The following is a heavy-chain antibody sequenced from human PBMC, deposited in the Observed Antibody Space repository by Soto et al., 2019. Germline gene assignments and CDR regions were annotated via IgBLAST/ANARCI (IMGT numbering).Heavy chain of an antibody. Sequence: QVQLVQSGAEVEKPGASVKVSCKTSGYFFTSHYIHWVRLAPGRGLEWMGRINPNNRDTNSPQKLQGRVTMTSDTSISTAYMEMSGLRSDDTALYYCAREITYGGGSFSLGLWGQGTLVTVSS. CDR1: GYFFTSHY. D-gene: IGHD3-10*01. CDR3: AREITYGGGSFSLGL. J-gene: IGHJ4*02. V-gene: IGHV1-2*06. CDR2: INPNNRDT.